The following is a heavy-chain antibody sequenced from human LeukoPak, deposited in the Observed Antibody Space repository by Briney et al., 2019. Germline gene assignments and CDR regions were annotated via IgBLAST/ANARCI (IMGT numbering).Heavy chain of an antibody. D-gene: IGHD5-24*01. CDR1: GGPISSSSYY. CDR2: IYYSGST. V-gene: IGHV4-39*07. J-gene: IGHJ3*02. Sequence: SETLSLTCTVSGGPISSSSYYWGWIRQPPGTGLEWIGSIYYSGSTYYNPSLKSRVTISVDTSKNQFSLKLSSVTAADTAVYYCARDLSGDGFPRQDDAFDIWGQGTMVTVSS. CDR3: ARDLSGDGFPRQDDAFDI.